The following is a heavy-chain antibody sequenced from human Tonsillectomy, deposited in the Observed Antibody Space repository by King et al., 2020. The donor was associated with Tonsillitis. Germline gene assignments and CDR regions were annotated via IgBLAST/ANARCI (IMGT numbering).Heavy chain of an antibody. J-gene: IGHJ4*02. Sequence: HVQLVESGGGVVQPGRSLRLSCVASGITFSRYAMHWVRQAPGKGLEWVAVISSDGSNKFYADSVKGRFTVSRDNSKNTLDLHMNSLRAEDTAVYYCARDWEEVTYYFDYWGQGTLVTVSS. D-gene: IGHD1-26*01. V-gene: IGHV3-30-3*01. CDR3: ARDWEEVTYYFDY. CDR1: GITFSRYA. CDR2: ISSDGSNK.